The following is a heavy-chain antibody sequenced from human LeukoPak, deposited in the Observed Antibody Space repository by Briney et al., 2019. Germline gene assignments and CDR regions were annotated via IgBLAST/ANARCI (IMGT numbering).Heavy chain of an antibody. CDR3: ARALGYCSGGSCSNYYYYGMDV. D-gene: IGHD2-15*01. J-gene: IGHJ6*02. CDR2: MNPNSGNT. V-gene: IGHV1-8*01. Sequence: ASVKVSCKASVYTFTSYDINWVRQATGQGREWVGWMNPNSGNTGYAQKFQGRVTMTRNTSISTAYMELSSLRSEDTAVYYCARALGYCSGGSCSNYYYYGMDVWGQGTTVTVSS. CDR1: VYTFTSYD.